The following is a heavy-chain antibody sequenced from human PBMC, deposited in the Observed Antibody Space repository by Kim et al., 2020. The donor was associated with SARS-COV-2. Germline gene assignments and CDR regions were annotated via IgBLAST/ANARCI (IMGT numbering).Heavy chain of an antibody. V-gene: IGHV3-21*01. J-gene: IGHJ4*02. Sequence: GGSLRLSCAASGFTFSSYSMNWVRQAPGKGLEWVSSISSSSSYIYYADSVKGRFTISRDNAKNSLYLQMNSLRAEDTAVYYCAREPSRGYSYGSRGYWGQGTLVTVSS. CDR3: AREPSRGYSYGSRGY. CDR2: ISSSSSYI. CDR1: GFTFSSYS. D-gene: IGHD5-18*01.